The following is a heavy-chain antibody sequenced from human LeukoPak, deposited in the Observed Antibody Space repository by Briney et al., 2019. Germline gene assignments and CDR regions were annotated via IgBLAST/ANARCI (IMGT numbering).Heavy chain of an antibody. V-gene: IGHV4-59*01. CDR1: GGSISSYY. D-gene: IGHD2-15*01. Sequence: SETLSLTCTVSGGSISSYYWSWIRQPPGKGLEWIGYIYYSGSTNYNPSLKSRVTISVDTSKNQFSLKLSSVTAADTAVYYCARRTRGGYVDYWGQGTLVTVSS. J-gene: IGHJ4*02. CDR2: IYYSGST. CDR3: ARRTRGGYVDY.